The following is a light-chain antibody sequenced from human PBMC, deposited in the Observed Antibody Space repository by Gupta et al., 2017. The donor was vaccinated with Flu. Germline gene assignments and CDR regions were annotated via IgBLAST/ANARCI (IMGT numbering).Light chain of an antibody. CDR1: QSISSN. CDR3: QQYSNWPYS. J-gene: IGKJ2*03. V-gene: IGKV3-15*01. Sequence: EIVMTQSPATLSVPPGERATLSCRASQSISSNLAWYQQKPGQAPRLLMYGASTRATGIPARCSGSGSGTDFTLTISSLQSEDFAVYYCQQYSNWPYSFGQGTKLEIQ. CDR2: GAS.